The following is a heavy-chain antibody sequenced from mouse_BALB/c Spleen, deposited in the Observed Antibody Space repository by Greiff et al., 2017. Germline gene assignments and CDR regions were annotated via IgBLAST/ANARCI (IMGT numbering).Heavy chain of an antibody. J-gene: IGHJ1*01. V-gene: IGHV3-1*02. CDR2: IHYSGST. CDR1: GYSITSGYS. D-gene: IGHD1-1*01. Sequence: EVKLMESGPDLVKPSQSLSLTCTVTGYSITSGYSWHWIRQFPGNKLEWMGYIHYSGSTNYNPSLKSRISITRDTSKNQFFLQLNSVTTEDTATYYCARNKDYGSSYWYFDVWGAGTTVTVSS. CDR3: ARNKDYGSSYWYFDV.